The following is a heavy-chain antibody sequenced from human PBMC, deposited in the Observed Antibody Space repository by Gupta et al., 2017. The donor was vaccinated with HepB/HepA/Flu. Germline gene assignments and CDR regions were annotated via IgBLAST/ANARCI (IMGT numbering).Heavy chain of an antibody. J-gene: IGHJ4*02. D-gene: IGHD1/OR15-1a*01. CDR1: GFMFSSHE. V-gene: IGHV3-48*03. CDR3: VRETNPLDY. CDR2: ISSGGSVI. Sequence: EVQLVESGGGLVQPGGSLRLSCAASGFMFSSHEMNWVRQAPGKGLEWVSYISSGGSVIYYADSVKGRFTISRDNAKNSVYLQMKSLRDEDTAIYYCVRETNPLDYWGQGILVTVSS.